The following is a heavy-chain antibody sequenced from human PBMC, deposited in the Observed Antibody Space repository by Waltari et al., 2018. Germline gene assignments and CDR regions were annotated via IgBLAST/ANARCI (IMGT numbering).Heavy chain of an antibody. D-gene: IGHD1-1*01. CDR2: IHYTGST. CDR1: GGSISNGDYH. J-gene: IGHJ4*02. CDR3: MRDQRSTVLD. V-gene: IGHV4-39*07. Sequence: QLQLQESGPGLVKPSETLSLTCTVSGGSISNGDYHWGWVRQPPGKGLGWSSTIHYTGSTYYNPALKSRLTISVDTSKNQFSLKLSSVTAADTAVYHCMRDQRSTVLDWGQGTLVTVSS.